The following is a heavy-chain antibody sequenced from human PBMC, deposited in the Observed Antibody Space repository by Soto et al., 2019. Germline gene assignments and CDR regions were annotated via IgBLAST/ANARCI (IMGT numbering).Heavy chain of an antibody. J-gene: IGHJ6*03. CDR1: GCSISSYY. D-gene: IGHD3-9*01. CDR2: IYYSGST. Sequence: PSECLSLTCTVAGCSISSYYWSWIRQPPGKGLEWIGYIYYSGSTNYNPSLKSRVTISVDTSKNQFSLKLSSVTAADTAVYYCARAATYYDILTGYGYYYYYMDVWGKGTTVTVSS. CDR3: ARAATYYDILTGYGYYYYYMDV. V-gene: IGHV4-59*01.